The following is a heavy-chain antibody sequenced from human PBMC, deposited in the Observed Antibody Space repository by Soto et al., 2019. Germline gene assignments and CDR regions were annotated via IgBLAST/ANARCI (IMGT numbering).Heavy chain of an antibody. D-gene: IGHD6-13*01. CDR2: IRASGGST. J-gene: IGHJ4*02. V-gene: IGHV3-23*01. CDR1: GFTFSSSS. CDR3: AKGGYTSPFDY. Sequence: GGSLRLSCAASGFTFSSSSMTWVRQAPGKGLEWVSTIRASGGSTYYADSVKGRFTISRDNSKNTLYLQMNSLRAEDTVVYYCAKGGYTSPFDYWGQGTLVTASS.